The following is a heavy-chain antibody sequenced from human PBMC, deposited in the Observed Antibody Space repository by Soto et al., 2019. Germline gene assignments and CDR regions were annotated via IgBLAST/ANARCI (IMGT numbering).Heavy chain of an antibody. CDR2: IYHSGST. V-gene: IGHV4-4*02. CDR3: ARAPRITGTHFDY. CDR1: SGSISSSNW. J-gene: IGHJ4*02. Sequence: SETLSLTCAVSSGSISSSNWWSWVRQPPGKGLEWIGEIYHSGSTNYNPSLKSRVTISVDKSKNQFSLKLSSVTAADTAVYYCARAPRITGTHFDYWGQGTLVTVSS. D-gene: IGHD1-7*01.